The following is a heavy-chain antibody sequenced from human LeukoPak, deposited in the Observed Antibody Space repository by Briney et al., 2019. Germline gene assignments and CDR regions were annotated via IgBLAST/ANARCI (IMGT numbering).Heavy chain of an antibody. CDR2: ISSSSSSTI. J-gene: IGHJ4*02. V-gene: IGHV3-48*01. CDR3: ARTLWEPPAFDY. CDR1: GFTFSSYS. Sequence: GGSLRLSCAASGFTFSSYSMNWVRQAPGKGLEWVSYISSSSSSTIYYADSVKGRFTISRDNAKNSLYLQMNSLRAEDTAVYYCARTLWEPPAFDYWGQGTLVTVSS. D-gene: IGHD1-26*01.